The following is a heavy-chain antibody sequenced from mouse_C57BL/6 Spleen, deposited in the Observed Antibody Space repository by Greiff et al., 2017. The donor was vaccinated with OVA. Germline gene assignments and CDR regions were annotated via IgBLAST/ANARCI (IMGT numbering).Heavy chain of an antibody. J-gene: IGHJ2*01. CDR1: GYTFTDYY. CDR2: INPYNGGT. Sequence: EVQLQQSGPVLVKPGASVKMSCKASGYTFTDYYMNWVKQSHGKSLEWIGVINPYNGGTSYNQKFKGKATLTVDKSSSTAYMELNSLTSEDSAVYYCARREVLEDFDYWGQGTTLTVSS. D-gene: IGHD2-14*01. CDR3: ARREVLEDFDY. V-gene: IGHV1-19*01.